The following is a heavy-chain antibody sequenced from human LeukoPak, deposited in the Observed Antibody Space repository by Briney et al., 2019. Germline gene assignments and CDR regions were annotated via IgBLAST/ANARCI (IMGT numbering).Heavy chain of an antibody. CDR2: INPNSGGT. CDR1: GYTFTGYY. Sequence: ASVKVSCKASGYTFTGYYMHWVRQAPGQGLDWMGRINPNSGGTNYAQKFQGRVTMTRDTSISTAYMELSRLRSDDTAVYYCAREATGTTRNFDYWGQGTLVTVSS. CDR3: AREATGTTRNFDY. V-gene: IGHV1-2*06. J-gene: IGHJ4*02. D-gene: IGHD1-1*01.